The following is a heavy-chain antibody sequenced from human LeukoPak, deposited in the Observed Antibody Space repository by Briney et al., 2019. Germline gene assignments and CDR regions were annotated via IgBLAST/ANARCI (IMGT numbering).Heavy chain of an antibody. V-gene: IGHV1-2*02. J-gene: IGHJ4*02. CDR1: GYTFTGYY. D-gene: IGHD3-22*01. CDR3: ARPDYYDSSGYPDY. Sequence: GASVKVSCKASGYTFTGYYMHWVRQAPGQGLEWMGWINPNSGGTNYAQKFQGRVTMTRDTSISTAYMELSRLRSDDTAVYYCARPDYYDSSGYPDYWGQGTLVTVSS. CDR2: INPNSGGT.